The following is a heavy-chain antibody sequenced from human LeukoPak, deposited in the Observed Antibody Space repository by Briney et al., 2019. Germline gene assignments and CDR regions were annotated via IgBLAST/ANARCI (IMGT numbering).Heavy chain of an antibody. V-gene: IGHV3-48*03. CDR1: GFTFSAYE. CDR2: ISSGGGTR. Sequence: HPGGSLRLSCAASGFTFSAYEMDWVRQAPGEGLEWVSYISSGGGTRYYADSVRGRFTISRDNAKNSLYLQMNSLRAEDTAVYYCAKEFIPESSGFDAFDVWGQGTMVTVSS. D-gene: IGHD3-22*01. J-gene: IGHJ3*01. CDR3: AKEFIPESSGFDAFDV.